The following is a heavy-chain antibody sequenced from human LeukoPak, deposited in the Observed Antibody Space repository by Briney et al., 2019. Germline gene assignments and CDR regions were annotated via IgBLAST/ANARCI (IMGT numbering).Heavy chain of an antibody. V-gene: IGHV3-7*01. CDR2: INQDGSEI. J-gene: IGHJ2*01. CDR3: ARDLGSMIVVRTTNWYFDL. Sequence: GGSLRLSCAASGFTFSNYWMSWVRQAPGKGLEWLANINQDGSEIYYVDSVKGRFTISRDNGKNSLYLQINSLRADDTAVYYCARDLGSMIVVRTTNWYFDLWGRGTLVTVSS. CDR1: GFTFSNYW. D-gene: IGHD3-22*01.